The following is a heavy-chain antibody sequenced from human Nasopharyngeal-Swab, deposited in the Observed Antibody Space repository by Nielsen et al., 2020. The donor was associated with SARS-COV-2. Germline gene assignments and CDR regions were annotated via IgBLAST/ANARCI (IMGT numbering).Heavy chain of an antibody. CDR3: TTGRYSSGWRGKTYYFDY. CDR2: IESKTDGGTT. Sequence: VRQAPGKGLEWVGRIESKTDGGTTDYAAPVKGRFTISRDDSKNTLYLQMNSLKTEDTAVYYCTTGRYSSGWRGKTYYFDYWGQGTLVTVSS. J-gene: IGHJ4*02. D-gene: IGHD6-19*01. V-gene: IGHV3-15*04.